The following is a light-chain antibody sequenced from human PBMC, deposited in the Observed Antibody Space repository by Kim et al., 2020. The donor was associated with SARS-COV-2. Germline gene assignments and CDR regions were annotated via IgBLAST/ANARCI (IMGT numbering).Light chain of an antibody. CDR1: SGHGAYA. CDR2: LNSDGSH. J-gene: IGLJ3*02. Sequence: SVNLTCTLSSGHGAYAIAWLQQQPAEGPRYLMKLNSDGSHTRGDGIPDRFSGSSSGAERYLTISSLQSEDEADYFCQTWGTGTWVFGGGTQLTVL. V-gene: IGLV4-69*01. CDR3: QTWGTGTWV.